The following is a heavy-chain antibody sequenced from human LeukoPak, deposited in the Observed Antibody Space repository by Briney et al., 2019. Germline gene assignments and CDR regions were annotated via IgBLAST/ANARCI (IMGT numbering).Heavy chain of an antibody. CDR1: GYTFTSYG. Sequence: GASVKVSCKASGYTFTSYGISWVRQAPGQGLEWMGWISAYNGNTNYAQKLQGRVTMTTDTSTSTAYMELSSLRSEDTAVYYCARVPLVVVPAANRYGMDVWGQGTTVTVSS. CDR3: ARVPLVVVPAANRYGMDV. CDR2: ISAYNGNT. D-gene: IGHD2-2*01. V-gene: IGHV1-18*01. J-gene: IGHJ6*02.